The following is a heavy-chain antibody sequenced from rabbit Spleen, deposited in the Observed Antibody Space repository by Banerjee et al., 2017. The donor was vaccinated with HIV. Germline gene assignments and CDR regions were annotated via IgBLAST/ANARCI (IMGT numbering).Heavy chain of an antibody. J-gene: IGHJ4*01. Sequence: QEQLEESGGGLVKPEGSLTLTCKASGFSFNSGYWTCWVRQAPGKGLEWIGTIYAGSTGTTDYASWAKGRFTISKTSSTTVTLQMTSLTATDTATYFCARDDIGFGHGTFFKLWGQGTLVTVS. CDR2: IYAGSTGTT. V-gene: IGHV1S45*01. CDR1: GFSFNSGYW. CDR3: ARDDIGFGHGTFFKL. D-gene: IGHD7-1*01.